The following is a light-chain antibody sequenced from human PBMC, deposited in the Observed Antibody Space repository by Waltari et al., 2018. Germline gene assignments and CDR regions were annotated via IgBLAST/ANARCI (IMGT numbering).Light chain of an antibody. CDR3: QTGGHGTWV. CDR2: VNSDGSH. J-gene: IGLJ3*02. V-gene: IGLV4-69*02. Sequence: QLVLTQSPSASASLGASVKLTCTLSRWHSSNVIAWLQQQPEKGPRYLMKVNSDGSHSKGDEIPDRFSGSSSGAERYLTIASVQPEDEADYYCQTGGHGTWVFGGGTKLTVL. CDR1: RWHSSNV.